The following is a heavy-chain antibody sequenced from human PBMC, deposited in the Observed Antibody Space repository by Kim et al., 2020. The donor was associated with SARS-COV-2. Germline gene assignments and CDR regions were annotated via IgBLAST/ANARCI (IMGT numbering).Heavy chain of an antibody. D-gene: IGHD3-22*01. CDR2: IWNSGRVQ. CDR3: AKDISGDSSGYVDR. CDR1: GFTLSNYG. Sequence: GGSLRLSCATSGFTLSNYGMHWVRQSPGKGLEWVALIWNSGRVQKYADSVKGRFTISRDNSKNTVYLQMNSLRAEDTAVYYCAKDISGDSSGYVDRWGEG. J-gene: IGHJ5*02. V-gene: IGHV3-33*06.